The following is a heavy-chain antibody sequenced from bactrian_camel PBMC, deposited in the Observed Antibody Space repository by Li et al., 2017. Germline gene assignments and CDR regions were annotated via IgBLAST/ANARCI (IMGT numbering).Heavy chain of an antibody. CDR2: IFSDGTNT. J-gene: IGHJ4*01. D-gene: IGHD6*01. V-gene: IGHV3-2*01. CDR1: GSSFSRYY. CDR3: ARVRGVVAVSFVDY. Sequence: VQLVESGGDLVQPGGSLRLSCAVSGSSFSRYYMTWVRQTPAKGLEWVSSIFSDGTNTYYADSVKGRFTISRDNAKNAVYLQMNSLKPEDTAVYYCARVRGVVAVSFVDYWGQRTQVTVS.